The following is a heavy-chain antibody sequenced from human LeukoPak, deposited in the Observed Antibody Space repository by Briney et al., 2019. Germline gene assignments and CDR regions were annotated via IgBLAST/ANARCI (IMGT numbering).Heavy chain of an antibody. J-gene: IGHJ6*02. CDR2: ISYDGSNK. CDR1: GFTFSSYA. V-gene: IGHV3-30-3*01. D-gene: IGHD2-15*01. Sequence: GGSLRLSCAASGFTFSSYAMHWVRQAPGKGLEWVAVISYDGSNKYYADSVKGRFTISRDNSKNTLYLQMNSLRAEDTAVYYCARGVGYCSGGSCYGMDVWGQGTTVTVSS. CDR3: ARGVGYCSGGSCYGMDV.